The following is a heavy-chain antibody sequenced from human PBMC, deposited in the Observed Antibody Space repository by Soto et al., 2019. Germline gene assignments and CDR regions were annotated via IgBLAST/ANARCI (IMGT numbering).Heavy chain of an antibody. J-gene: IGHJ6*02. CDR1: GGTFSSYA. CDR3: ARGSVAGNSYYYYYGMDV. V-gene: IGHV1-69*01. D-gene: IGHD6-19*01. CDR2: IIPIFGTA. Sequence: QVQLVQSGAEVKKPGSSVKVSCKASGGTFSSYAISWVRQAPGQGLEWMGGIIPIFGTANYAQKFQGRVTITADESTSTDYMELSSLRSEDTAVYYCARGSVAGNSYYYYYGMDVWGQGTTVTVSS.